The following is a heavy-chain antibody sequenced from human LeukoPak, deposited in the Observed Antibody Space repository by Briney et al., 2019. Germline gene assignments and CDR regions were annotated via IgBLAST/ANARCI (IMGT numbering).Heavy chain of an antibody. CDR3: ARDRVEYSTAPDVFDI. CDR1: GGSISSHY. Sequence: SETLSLTCTVSGGSISSHYWSWIRQPPGKGLEWIGYIYYSGRTNYNPSLTSRVTISVDTSKNQFSLKLSSVTAADTAVYYCARDRVEYSTAPDVFDIWGQGTMVSVS. D-gene: IGHD6-6*01. J-gene: IGHJ3*02. V-gene: IGHV4-59*11. CDR2: IYYSGRT.